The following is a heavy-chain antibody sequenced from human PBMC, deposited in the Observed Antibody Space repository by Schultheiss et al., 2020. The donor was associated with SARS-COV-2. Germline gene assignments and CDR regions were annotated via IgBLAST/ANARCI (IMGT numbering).Heavy chain of an antibody. CDR1: GFTFSYYQ. J-gene: IGHJ4*02. CDR2: ISSSGSVM. V-gene: IGHV3-48*03. CDR3: ARDFDS. Sequence: GGSLRLSCAASGFTFSYYQMNWVRQAPGKWLEWVSYISSSGSVMYFADSVKGRFTISRDNAKNSLYLQMNSLRAEDTAVYYCARDFDSWGQGTLVTVSS.